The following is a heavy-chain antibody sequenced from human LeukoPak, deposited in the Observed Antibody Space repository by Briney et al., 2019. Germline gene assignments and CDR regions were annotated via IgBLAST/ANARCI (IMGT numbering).Heavy chain of an antibody. CDR1: GFTFSSYW. CDR2: IKQDGNEK. Sequence: GGSLRLSCAASGFTFSSYWMTWVRQAPAKGLEWVASIKQDGNEKYYVDSVKGRFTISRDNARNSLYLQMSSLRADDTAVYYCARDGAFRIYDYWGQGTLVTVSS. CDR3: ARDGAFRIYDY. J-gene: IGHJ4*02. D-gene: IGHD3-3*02. V-gene: IGHV3-7*01.